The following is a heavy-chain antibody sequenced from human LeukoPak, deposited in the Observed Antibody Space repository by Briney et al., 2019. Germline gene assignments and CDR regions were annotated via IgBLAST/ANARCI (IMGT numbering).Heavy chain of an antibody. CDR1: GGSISSYY. Sequence: SETLSLTCSVSGGSISSYYWSWIRQPAGKGLEWIGRVHSSGGTSYNPSLQSRVTMSEHTSKNQFSLRLSSVTAADTAVYFCARDGLYSSGWYYFDFWGQGIQVTVSS. V-gene: IGHV4-4*07. CDR2: VHSSGGT. D-gene: IGHD6-19*01. CDR3: ARDGLYSSGWYYFDF. J-gene: IGHJ4*02.